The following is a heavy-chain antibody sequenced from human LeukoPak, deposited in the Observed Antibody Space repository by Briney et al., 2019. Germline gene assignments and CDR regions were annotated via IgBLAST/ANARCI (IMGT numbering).Heavy chain of an antibody. CDR2: ISWNSGSI. J-gene: IGHJ6*03. CDR3: AKHWSYCSTTSCFFNYYYYYMDV. V-gene: IGHV3-9*01. Sequence: GGSLRLSCAASGFTFDDYAMHWVRQAPGKDLEWVSGISWNSGSIDYADSVKGRFSISRDNSKSTLYLQMNNLRAEDTAVYYCAKHWSYCSTTSCFFNYYYYYMDVWGKGTTVTVSS. CDR1: GFTFDDYA. D-gene: IGHD2-2*01.